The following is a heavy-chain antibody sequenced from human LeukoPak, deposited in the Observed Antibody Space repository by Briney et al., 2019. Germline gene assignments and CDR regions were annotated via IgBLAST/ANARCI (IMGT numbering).Heavy chain of an antibody. CDR3: ARDRSRSTRKHVDYGMDV. D-gene: IGHD2-2*01. CDR1: GFTFSDYY. CDR2: ISSSGSTI. Sequence: GGSLRLSCAASGFTFSDYYMSWIRQAPGKGLEWVSYISSSGSTIYYADSVKGRFTISRDNAKNSLYLQMNSLRAEDTAVYCCARDRSRSTRKHVDYGMDVWGQGTTVTVSS. J-gene: IGHJ6*02. V-gene: IGHV3-11*01.